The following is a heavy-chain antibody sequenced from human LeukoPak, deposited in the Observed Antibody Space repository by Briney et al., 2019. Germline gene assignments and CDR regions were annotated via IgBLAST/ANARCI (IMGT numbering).Heavy chain of an antibody. CDR1: GGSISSGDYY. V-gene: IGHV4-30-4*01. CDR3: AREPRKLSPVHNWFDP. CDR2: IYYSGST. D-gene: IGHD3-10*01. J-gene: IGHJ5*02. Sequence: SETLSLTCTVSGGSISSGDYYWSWIRQPPVKGLEWIGYIYYSGSTYYNPSVKSRVTISADTSKNQFSLKRSSVTAADTDVYYCAREPRKLSPVHNWFDPWGQGTLVTVSS.